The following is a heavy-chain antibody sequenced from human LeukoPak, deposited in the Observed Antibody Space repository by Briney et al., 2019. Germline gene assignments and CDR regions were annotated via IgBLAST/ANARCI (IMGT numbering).Heavy chain of an antibody. V-gene: IGHV1-2*02. D-gene: IGHD2-15*01. CDR1: GYTFIAYY. CDR3: AVGRCSGGTCTSEFDY. Sequence: GASVKVSCKASGYTFIAYYIHWVRQAPGQGLEWMGWISPHSGATVYAQKFQGRVTMTRDTSISTAYMEVSRLRFDDTAMYYCAVGRCSGGTCTSEFDYWGQGTLVTVSS. CDR2: ISPHSGAT. J-gene: IGHJ4*02.